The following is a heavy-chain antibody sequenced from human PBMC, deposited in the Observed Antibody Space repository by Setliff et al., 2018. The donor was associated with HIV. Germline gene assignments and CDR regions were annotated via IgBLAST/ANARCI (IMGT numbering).Heavy chain of an antibody. D-gene: IGHD3-10*01. J-gene: IGHJ6*02. V-gene: IGHV3-21*01. CDR1: GFTFGDYA. CDR3: ARDITSYGMDV. Sequence: GGSLRLSCVTSGFTFGDYAMSWVRQAPGKGLEWVSSISSSGNYINYADSVKGRFTISRDNAKNSLYLQMNSLRAEDTAVYYCARDITSYGMDVWGQGTTVTVSS. CDR2: ISSSGNYI.